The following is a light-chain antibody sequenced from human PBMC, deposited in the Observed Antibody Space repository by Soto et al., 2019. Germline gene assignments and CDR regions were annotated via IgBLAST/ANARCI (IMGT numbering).Light chain of an antibody. J-gene: IGKJ4*01. V-gene: IGKV1-39*01. CDR1: QRITIY. Sequence: DIPMTQYPYSLSASVGDRVTITCRASQRITIYLNWYQQKPGKAPKLLIFATSSLQSGVPSRFSGSGSGTDFTLNIISLQTEDLATYYSQQSLTTPLTFGGGTKVQIK. CDR3: QQSLTTPLT. CDR2: ATS.